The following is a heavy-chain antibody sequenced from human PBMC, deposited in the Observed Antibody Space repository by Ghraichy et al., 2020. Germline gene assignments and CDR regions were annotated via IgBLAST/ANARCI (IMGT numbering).Heavy chain of an antibody. CDR3: ARLRGQNTGRYGYFDS. CDR1: GGSISSHIHD. V-gene: IGHV4-39*01. J-gene: IGHJ4*02. CDR2: IHYSGTT. Sequence: SETLSLTCTVSGGSISSHIHDLCWIRQPPGKGLEWSGIIHYSGTTYYNPSLKSRVTISVDTSKNQFFLELSVVTAADTAVFYCARLRGQNTGRYGYFDSWGQGTLVTVSS. D-gene: IGHD1-26*01.